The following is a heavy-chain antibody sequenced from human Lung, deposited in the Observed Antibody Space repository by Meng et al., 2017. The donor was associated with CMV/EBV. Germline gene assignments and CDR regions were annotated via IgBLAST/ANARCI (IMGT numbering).Heavy chain of an antibody. J-gene: IGHJ4*03. Sequence: GESLKISCRNLGYSFGDYWLGWVRQMPGKGLEWMGIIRPDGSDAQYSPSVHGQVTMSVDTSDNTAYLQWANLKASDTAFYFCVRHRGDAMWGQGTLVTVSS. CDR2: IRPDGSDA. V-gene: IGHV5-51*01. CDR3: VRHRGDAM. CDR1: GYSFGDYW.